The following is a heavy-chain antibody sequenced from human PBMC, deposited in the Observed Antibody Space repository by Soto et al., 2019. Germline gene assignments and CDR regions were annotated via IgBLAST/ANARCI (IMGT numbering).Heavy chain of an antibody. CDR1: GGSISSGGYS. CDR2: IYHSGST. Sequence: QLQLQESGSGLVKPSQTLSLTCAVSGGSISSGGYSWSWIRQPPGKGLEWIGYIYHSGSTYYNPSLKSRVTLSVDRSKNQFSLKLSSVTAADTAVYYCARDGDDYGDSWYFDLWGRGTLVTVSS. D-gene: IGHD4-17*01. V-gene: IGHV4-30-2*01. J-gene: IGHJ2*01. CDR3: ARDGDDYGDSWYFDL.